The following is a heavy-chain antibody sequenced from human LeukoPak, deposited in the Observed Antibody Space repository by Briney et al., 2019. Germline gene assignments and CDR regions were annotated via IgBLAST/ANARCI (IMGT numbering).Heavy chain of an antibody. J-gene: IGHJ4*02. CDR3: ARDCNDYVWGSYSDY. V-gene: IGHV3-21*01. CDR1: GFTFSSYS. CDR2: ISSSSSYI. Sequence: GGSLRLSCAASGFTFSSYSMNWVRQAPGKGLEWVSSISSSSSYIYYADSVKGRFTISRDNTKNSLYLLMNSLRAEDTAVYYCARDCNDYVWGSYSDYWGQGTLVTVSS. D-gene: IGHD3-16*01.